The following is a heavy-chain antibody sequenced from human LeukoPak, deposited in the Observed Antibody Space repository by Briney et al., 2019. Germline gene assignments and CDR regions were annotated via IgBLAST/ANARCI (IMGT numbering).Heavy chain of an antibody. CDR2: ISSSGSTI. CDR1: GFTFSDYY. J-gene: IGHJ6*02. V-gene: IGHV3-11*04. CDR3: AKDRNDILTGYHPAAGMDV. Sequence: GGSLRLSCAASGFTFSDYYMSWIRQAPGKGLGWVSYISSSGSTIYYADSVKGRFTISRDNAKNSLYLQMNSLRAEDTAVYYCAKDRNDILTGYHPAAGMDVWGQGTTVTVSS. D-gene: IGHD3-9*01.